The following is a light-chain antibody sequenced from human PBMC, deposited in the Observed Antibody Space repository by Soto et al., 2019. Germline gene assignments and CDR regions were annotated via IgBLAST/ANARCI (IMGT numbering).Light chain of an antibody. CDR3: QTWDTGIRV. J-gene: IGLJ2*01. CDR2: LNSDGSH. CDR1: SGHSNYV. V-gene: IGLV4-69*01. Sequence: QLVLTQSPSASASLGASVKLTCTLSSGHSNYVIVWHQQQPEKGPRYLMKLNSDGSHSKGDGIPDRFSGSSSGAERYLTISRLPSEDEADDYCQTWDTGIRVVGGGTKLTVL.